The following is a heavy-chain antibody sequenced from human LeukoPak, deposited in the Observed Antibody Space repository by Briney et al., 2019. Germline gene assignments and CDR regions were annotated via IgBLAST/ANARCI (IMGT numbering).Heavy chain of an antibody. Sequence: GGSLRLSCEGSAFIFSGHWMNWVRQAPGKGLEWVSYISSSSSTIYYADSVKGRFTISRDNAKNSLYLQMNSLRAEDTALYYCARALEYSTFDYWGQGTLVTVSS. CDR2: ISSSSSTI. D-gene: IGHD6-6*01. V-gene: IGHV3-48*01. CDR1: AFIFSGHW. CDR3: ARALEYSTFDY. J-gene: IGHJ4*02.